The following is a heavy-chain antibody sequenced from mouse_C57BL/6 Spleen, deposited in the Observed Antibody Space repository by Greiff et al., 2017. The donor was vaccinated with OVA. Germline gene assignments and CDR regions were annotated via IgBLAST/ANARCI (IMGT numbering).Heavy chain of an antibody. CDR1: GYTFTSYW. CDR2: IHPNSGST. Sequence: QVQLQQPGAALVKPGASVKLSCKASGYTFTSYWMHWVKQRPGQGIEWIGMIHPNSGSTNYNEKFKSKATLTVDKSSSTAYMQLSSLTSEDSAVYYCARSDYGSSYGFDYWGQGTTLTVSS. CDR3: ARSDYGSSYGFDY. V-gene: IGHV1-64*01. D-gene: IGHD1-1*01. J-gene: IGHJ2*01.